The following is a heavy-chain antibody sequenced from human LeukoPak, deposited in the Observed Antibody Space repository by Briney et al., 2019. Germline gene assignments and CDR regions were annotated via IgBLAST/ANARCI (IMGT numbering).Heavy chain of an antibody. J-gene: IGHJ4*02. CDR3: ARLVYGNGWQIDY. D-gene: IGHD2-8*01. CDR2: IYYSGTT. V-gene: IGHV4-31*03. Sequence: PSETLSLTCTVSGGSIRTSGNYWSWIRHHPGKGLEWMGCIYYSGTTYDSPSLKSRLTVSVDTSKNQFFLGLTSVTAADTAVYYCARLVYGNGWQIDYWGREPLSPSPQ. CDR1: GGSIRTSGNY.